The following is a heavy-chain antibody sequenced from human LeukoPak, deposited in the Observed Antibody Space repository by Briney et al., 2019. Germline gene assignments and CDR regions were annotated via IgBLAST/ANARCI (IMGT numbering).Heavy chain of an antibody. J-gene: IGHJ5*02. V-gene: IGHV4-59*01. Sequence: SSETLSLTCTVSGGSINRYYWNWIRQPPGKGLEWIGYIVYTGTTHYNPSLRSRVSMSIDTSTNHFSLSLTSVTAADTAVYYCARVDLEPTKRWFDPWGQGALVTVSS. D-gene: IGHD1-14*01. CDR1: GGSINRYY. CDR2: IVYTGTT. CDR3: ARVDLEPTKRWFDP.